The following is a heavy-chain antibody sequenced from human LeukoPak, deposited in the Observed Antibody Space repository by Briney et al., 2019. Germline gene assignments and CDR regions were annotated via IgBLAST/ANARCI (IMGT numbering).Heavy chain of an antibody. CDR1: GYTFTSYY. CDR2: INPSGGST. D-gene: IGHD5-12*01. J-gene: IGHJ4*02. Sequence: ASVKVSCKASGYTFTSYYMHWVRQAPGQGLEWMGIINPSGGSTSYAQKFQGRVTMTRDTSISTAYMELSRLRSDDTAVYYCARVATRAFRYYFDYWGQGTLVTVSS. V-gene: IGHV1-46*01. CDR3: ARVATRAFRYYFDY.